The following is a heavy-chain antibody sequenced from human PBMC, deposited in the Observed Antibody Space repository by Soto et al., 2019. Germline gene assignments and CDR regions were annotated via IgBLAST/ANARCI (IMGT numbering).Heavy chain of an antibody. V-gene: IGHV4-59*01. J-gene: IGHJ4*02. D-gene: IGHD6-13*01. CDR3: ARDLNTDSWYYFDF. CDR1: GGSFTSYY. CDR2: IYYSGST. Sequence: SETLSLTCTVSGGSFTSYYWSWIRQPPGKGLEWIGYIYYSGSTNYNPSLKSRLTISVDTSRNQFSLKLNSVTAADTAVYYCARDLNTDSWYYFDFWGPGILVTVSS.